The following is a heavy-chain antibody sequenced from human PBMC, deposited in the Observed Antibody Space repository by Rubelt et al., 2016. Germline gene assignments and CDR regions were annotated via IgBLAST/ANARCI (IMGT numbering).Heavy chain of an antibody. CDR1: GGTFSSYA. J-gene: IGHJ4*02. D-gene: IGHD6-19*01. CDR2: INTNTGNP. CDR3: ARGPRGQWLVGGY. Sequence: QVQLVQSGAEVKKPGSSVKVSCKASGGTFSSYAISWVRQAPGQGLEWMGWINTNTGNPTYAQGCTGRFVCSLDTSVSTAYLQISSLKAEDTAVYYCARGPRGQWLVGGYWGQGTLVTVSS. V-gene: IGHV7-4-1*02.